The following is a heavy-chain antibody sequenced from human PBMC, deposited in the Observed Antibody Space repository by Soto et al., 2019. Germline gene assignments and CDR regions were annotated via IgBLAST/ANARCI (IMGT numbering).Heavy chain of an antibody. CDR1: GGSISSGDYY. V-gene: IGHV4-30-4*01. D-gene: IGHD4-17*01. Sequence: SETLSLTCTVSGGSISSGDYYWSWIRQPPGKGLEWIGYIYYSGSTYYNPSLKSRVTISVDTSKNQFSLKLSSVTAADTAVYYCARAVSPGDYGSEYFQHWGQGTLVTVSS. CDR2: IYYSGST. CDR3: ARAVSPGDYGSEYFQH. J-gene: IGHJ1*01.